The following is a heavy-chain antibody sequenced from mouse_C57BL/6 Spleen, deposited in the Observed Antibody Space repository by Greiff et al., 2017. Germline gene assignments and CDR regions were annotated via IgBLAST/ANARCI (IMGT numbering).Heavy chain of an antibody. J-gene: IGHJ4*01. V-gene: IGHV1-82*01. Sequence: VQLQQSGPELVKPGASVKISCKASGYAFSSSWMNWVKQRPGQGLEWIGRIYPGDGDTNYNGKFKGKATLTADKASSTAYMQLSSLTSEDSAVYFCARGGSSYDYAMDDWGQGTSVTVSS. CDR1: GYAFSSSW. CDR3: ARGGSSYDYAMDD. CDR2: IYPGDGDT. D-gene: IGHD1-1*01.